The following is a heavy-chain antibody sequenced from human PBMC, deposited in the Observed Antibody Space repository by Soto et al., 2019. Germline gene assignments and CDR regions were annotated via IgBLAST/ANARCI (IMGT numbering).Heavy chain of an antibody. CDR1: GGSFSGYY. V-gene: IGHV4-34*01. Sequence: SETLSLTCAVYGGSFSGYYWSWIRQPPGKGLEWIGEINHSGSTNYNPSLKSRVTISVDTSKNQFSLKLTSVTAADTAVYYCARGYYFGSGSDPTAYYYGMDVWGQGTTVTVSS. CDR3: ARGYYFGSGSDPTAYYYGMDV. J-gene: IGHJ6*02. CDR2: INHSGST. D-gene: IGHD3-10*01.